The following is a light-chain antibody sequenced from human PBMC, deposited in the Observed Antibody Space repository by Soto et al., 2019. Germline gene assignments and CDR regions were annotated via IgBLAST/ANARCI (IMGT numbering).Light chain of an antibody. V-gene: IGKV3-20*01. Sequence: EIVLTQSPGTLSLSPGERATLSCSASQSVSSSYLAWYQQKPGQAPRLLIYGASSRATGIPDRFSGSGSGTDFTLTISRLEPEDFAVYYCQQYGSPPETFGQGTKVDIK. CDR2: GAS. J-gene: IGKJ1*01. CDR1: QSVSSSY. CDR3: QQYGSPPET.